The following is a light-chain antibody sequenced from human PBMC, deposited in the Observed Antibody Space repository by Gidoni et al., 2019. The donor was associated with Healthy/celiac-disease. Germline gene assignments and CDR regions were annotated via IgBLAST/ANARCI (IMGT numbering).Light chain of an antibody. Sequence: IVCTQSPGTLSLSPVERATLSCRASQSVSRIYLDWYQQKPGQAPRLLIYGASSSATGIPDRFSGSGSVTDFILTISRLDPEEFAVYYCQQYGSSPITFGEGTRLEIK. V-gene: IGKV3-20*01. J-gene: IGKJ5*01. CDR3: QQYGSSPIT. CDR1: QSVSRIY. CDR2: GAS.